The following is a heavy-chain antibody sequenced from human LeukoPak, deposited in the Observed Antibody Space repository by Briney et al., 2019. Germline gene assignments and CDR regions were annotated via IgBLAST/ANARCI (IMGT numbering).Heavy chain of an antibody. Sequence: PGGSLRLSCAASGFTFSSYAMSWVRQAPGKGLEWVSAISGGGSNTDYADSVKGRFTISRDNSKNTLYLQMNSLRAEDTAVYYCAKWSIAVPAKPLDYWGQGTLVTVSS. V-gene: IGHV3-23*01. CDR1: GFTFSSYA. J-gene: IGHJ4*02. CDR3: AKWSIAVPAKPLDY. CDR2: ISGGGSNT. D-gene: IGHD6-19*01.